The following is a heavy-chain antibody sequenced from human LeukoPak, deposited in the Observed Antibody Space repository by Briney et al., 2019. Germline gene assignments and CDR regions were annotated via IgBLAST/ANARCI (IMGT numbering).Heavy chain of an antibody. J-gene: IGHJ4*02. CDR2: LKSDGSFT. D-gene: IGHD2-15*01. Sequence: QTGGSLRLSCAASGFTFSGYWMHWVRQAPGKGLVWVSRLKSDGSFTDYADSVKGRFTISRDNAQNTLYLQLNSLRAEDTAVYYCVRISCSGGSCYFDYWGQGTLVTVSS. V-gene: IGHV3-74*01. CDR3: VRISCSGGSCYFDY. CDR1: GFTFSGYW.